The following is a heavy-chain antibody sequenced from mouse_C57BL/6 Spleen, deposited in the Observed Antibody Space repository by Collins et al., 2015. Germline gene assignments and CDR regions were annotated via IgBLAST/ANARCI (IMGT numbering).Heavy chain of an antibody. J-gene: IGHJ2*01. V-gene: IGHV3-2*02. CDR2: ISYSGST. D-gene: IGHD1-1*01. CDR3: ARSGYGSEDYFDY. Sequence: DVQLQESGPGLVKPSQSLSLTCTVTGYSITSDYAWNWIRQFPGNKLEWMGYISYSGSTSYNPSLKSRISITRDTSKNQFFLQLNSVTTEDTATYYCARSGYGSEDYFDYWGQGTTLTVSS. CDR1: GYSITSDYA.